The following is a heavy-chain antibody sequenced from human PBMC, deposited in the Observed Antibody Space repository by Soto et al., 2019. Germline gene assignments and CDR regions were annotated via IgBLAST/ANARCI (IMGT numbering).Heavy chain of an antibody. V-gene: IGHV1-24*01. Sequence: ASVKVSCKVSGYTLTELSMHWVRQAPGKGLEWMGGFDPEDGETIYAQKFQGRVTMTEDTSTDTAYMELSSLRSEDTAVYYCATDFKNGVTMVRGVALDYWGQGTLVTVSS. CDR3: ATDFKNGVTMVRGVALDY. D-gene: IGHD3-10*01. CDR2: FDPEDGET. J-gene: IGHJ4*02. CDR1: GYTLTELS.